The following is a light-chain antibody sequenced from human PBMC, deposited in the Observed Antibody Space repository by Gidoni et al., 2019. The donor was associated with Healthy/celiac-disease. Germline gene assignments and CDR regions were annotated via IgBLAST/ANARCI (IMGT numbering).Light chain of an antibody. V-gene: IGKV1-39*01. CDR3: QQSYSTPPS. Sequence: DIQKTQSPSSLSASVGDRVTITCRESQSISSYLNWYQQKPGKAPKLLIYAASSLQSGVPSRFSGSGSGTDFTLTISSLQPEDFATYYCQQSYSTPPSFGQGTKLEIK. J-gene: IGKJ2*03. CDR2: AAS. CDR1: QSISSY.